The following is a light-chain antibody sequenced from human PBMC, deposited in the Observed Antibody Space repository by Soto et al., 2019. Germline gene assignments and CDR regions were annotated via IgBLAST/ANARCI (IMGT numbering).Light chain of an antibody. Sequence: EIVTTQSPATLSVSPGERATLSCRASQNIDNKLVWYQQKPGQVPRLLIYDASTSATGIPAGSSGRGSGTEFTLTISRLQSEDFAFYYCQQFHYWWTFGQGTKVDIX. CDR3: QQFHYWWT. V-gene: IGKV3-15*01. CDR1: QNIDNK. CDR2: DAS. J-gene: IGKJ1*01.